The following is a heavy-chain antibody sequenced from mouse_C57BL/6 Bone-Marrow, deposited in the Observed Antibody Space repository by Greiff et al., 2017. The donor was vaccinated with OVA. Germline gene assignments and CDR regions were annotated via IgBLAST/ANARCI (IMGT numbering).Heavy chain of an antibody. CDR2: ISTGGGST. V-gene: IGHV5-12*01. J-gene: IGHJ3*01. CDR1: GFTFSDYF. CDR3: ARQYGSSYGFAY. Sequence: EVMLVESGGGLVQPGGSLTLSCAASGFTFSDYFLYWFRQTPEKRLEWVAYISTGGGSTYYPDTVKGRFTISRDNAKNTLYLQMSRLKSEDTAMYYCARQYGSSYGFAYWGQGTLVTVSA. D-gene: IGHD1-1*01.